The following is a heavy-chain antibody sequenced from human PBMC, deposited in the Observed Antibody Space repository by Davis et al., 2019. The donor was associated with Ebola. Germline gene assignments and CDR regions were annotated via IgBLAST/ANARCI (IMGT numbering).Heavy chain of an antibody. J-gene: IGHJ4*02. CDR1: GFTFSSYS. D-gene: IGHD5-18*01. Sequence: GESLKISCAASGFTFSSYSMNWVRQAPGKGLEWVSSISSSSSYIYYADSVKGRFTISRDNAKNSLYLQMNSLRDEDTAVYYCARGGTWIQLWPTPFHFDYWGQGTLVTVTS. CDR3: ARGGTWIQLWPTPFHFDY. CDR2: ISSSSSYI. V-gene: IGHV3-21*01.